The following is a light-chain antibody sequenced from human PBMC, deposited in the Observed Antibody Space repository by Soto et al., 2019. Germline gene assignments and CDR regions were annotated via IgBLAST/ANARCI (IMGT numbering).Light chain of an antibody. Sequence: EIVLTQSPGTLSLSPGERATLSCRASQSVSSSFLAWYQHKPGQVPRLLIYGASSRATGIPDRFSGSGSGTDFTLTISRLEPEDFAVYYCQQYDSSPWTFGQGTKVEIK. J-gene: IGKJ1*01. V-gene: IGKV3-20*01. CDR3: QQYDSSPWT. CDR1: QSVSSSF. CDR2: GAS.